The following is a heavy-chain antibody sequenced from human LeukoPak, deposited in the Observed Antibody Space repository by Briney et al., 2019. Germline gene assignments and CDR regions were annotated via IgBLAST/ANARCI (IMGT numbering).Heavy chain of an antibody. D-gene: IGHD2-21*01. V-gene: IGHV3-74*01. CDR1: GFTFSDYW. Sequence: GGSLRLSCVASGFTFSDYWMHWVRQVPEKGLEWAARINRDGTTRSCADSVWGRFTISRDNAQNTVYLQMNSLKVDDTAVYFCARDFVVVSTPGDNFDYWGQGTLVTVSS. CDR2: INRDGTTR. CDR3: ARDFVVVSTPGDNFDY. J-gene: IGHJ4*02.